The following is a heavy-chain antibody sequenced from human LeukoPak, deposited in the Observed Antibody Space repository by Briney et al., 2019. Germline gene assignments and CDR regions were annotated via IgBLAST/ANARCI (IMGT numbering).Heavy chain of an antibody. Sequence: PGGSLRLSCAASGFTFSDYYMSWIRQAPGKGLEWVSYISSSSSYTNYADSVKGRFTISRDNAMNSLYLQMNSLRAEDTAVYYCARDRGAVGSYYRRCAFDIWGQGTMVTVSS. CDR1: GFTFSDYY. CDR2: ISSSSSYT. D-gene: IGHD1-26*01. J-gene: IGHJ3*02. CDR3: ARDRGAVGSYYRRCAFDI. V-gene: IGHV3-11*05.